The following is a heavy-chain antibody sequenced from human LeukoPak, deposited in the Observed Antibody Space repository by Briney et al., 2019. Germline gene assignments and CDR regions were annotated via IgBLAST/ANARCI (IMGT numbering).Heavy chain of an antibody. CDR2: IWYDGSNK. J-gene: IGHJ4*02. CDR3: ARDRGSYVSPVGFRAY. V-gene: IGHV3-33*01. Sequence: GGSLRLSCAASGFTFSSYGMHWVRQAPGKGLEWVAVIWYDGSNKYYADSVKGRFTISRDNSKNTLYLQMNSLRAEDTAVYYCARDRGSYVSPVGFRAYWGQGTLVTVSS. CDR1: GFTFSSYG. D-gene: IGHD1-26*01.